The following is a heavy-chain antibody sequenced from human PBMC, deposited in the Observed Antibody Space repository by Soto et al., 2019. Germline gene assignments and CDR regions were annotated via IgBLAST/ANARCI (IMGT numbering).Heavy chain of an antibody. V-gene: IGHV1-69*15. CDR3: ARIPRYSVPTSDDLDS. J-gene: IGHJ4*02. CDR1: GGTFYTYT. D-gene: IGHD5-18*01. CDR2: ITPIYPTT. Sequence: QVQLVQSGAEVRKPGSSVQVSCKASGGTFYTYTFSWVRQAPGQGLEWMGSITPIYPTTNYAEKFQGRLTVTADGSTNTAYMELNSLTSDDTAVYYWARIPRYSVPTSDDLDSWGQGTLVTVSS.